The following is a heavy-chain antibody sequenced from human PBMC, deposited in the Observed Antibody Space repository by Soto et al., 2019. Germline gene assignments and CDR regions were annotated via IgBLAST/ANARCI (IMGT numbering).Heavy chain of an antibody. J-gene: IGHJ6*02. CDR3: AREQSITMIVVVTTVHYGMDV. CDR1: GFTFSSYS. Sequence: VGSLRLSCAASGFTFSSYSMNWVRQAPGKGLEWVSSISSSSSYIYYADSVKGRFTISRDNAKNSLYLQMNSLRAKDTAVYYCAREQSITMIVVVTTVHYGMDVWGQGTTVTVSS. D-gene: IGHD3-22*01. CDR2: ISSSSSYI. V-gene: IGHV3-21*01.